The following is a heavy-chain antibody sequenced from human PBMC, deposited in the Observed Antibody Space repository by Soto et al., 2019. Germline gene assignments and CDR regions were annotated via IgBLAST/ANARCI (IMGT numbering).Heavy chain of an antibody. Sequence: SVKVSCKASGGTFSSHGIAWVRQVPGQGLEWMGGIMPTFGSATYAPKFQGRVTISADRSTSTAYMELSSLRSEDTAVYYCATGAPDIVVVAPLDYWGQGTLVTVSS. V-gene: IGHV1-69*06. CDR3: ATGAPDIVVVAPLDY. J-gene: IGHJ4*02. CDR2: IMPTFGSA. CDR1: GGTFSSHG. D-gene: IGHD2-15*01.